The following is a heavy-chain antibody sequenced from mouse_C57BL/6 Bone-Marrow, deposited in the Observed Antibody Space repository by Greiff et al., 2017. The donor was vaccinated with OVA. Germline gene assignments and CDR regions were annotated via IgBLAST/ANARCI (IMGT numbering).Heavy chain of an antibody. D-gene: IGHD4-1*01. CDR3: ARALTVDY. J-gene: IGHJ2*01. CDR2: ISSGSSTI. CDR1: GFTFSDYG. V-gene: IGHV5-17*01. Sequence: EVKLVESGGGLVKPGGSLKLSCAASGFTFSDYGMHWVRQAPEEGLEWVAYISSGSSTIYYADTVKGRFTISRDNAKNTLFLQMTSLRSEDTAMYYCARALTVDYWGQGTTLTVSS.